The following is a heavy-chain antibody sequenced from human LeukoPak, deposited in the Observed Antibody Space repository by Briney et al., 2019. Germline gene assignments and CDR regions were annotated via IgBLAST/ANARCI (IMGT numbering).Heavy chain of an antibody. CDR2: FSTRGYT. D-gene: IGHD1-26*01. J-gene: IGHJ3*02. Sequence: PSETLSLTCNVSGDSISDYFWSWIRQPAGKGLEWIGRFSTRGYTTYNPSLQSRLTISADKSKNQFSLKLTSVTAADTAVYYCAVGFIRDAFHIWGQGTVVTVSS. CDR3: AVGFIRDAFHI. CDR1: GDSISDYF. V-gene: IGHV4-4*07.